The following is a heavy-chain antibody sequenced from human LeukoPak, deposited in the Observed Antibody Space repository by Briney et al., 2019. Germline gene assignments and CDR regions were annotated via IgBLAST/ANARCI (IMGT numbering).Heavy chain of an antibody. CDR3: ARQKYYYDSSGYRIDAFDV. J-gene: IGHJ3*01. CDR1: GGSISSYY. Sequence: SETLSLTCTVSGGSISSYYWSWIRQPPGKGLEWIGIIYYSGATYYNPSLKSRVTISVDTSKNQFSLRLSSVTAADTAVYYCARQKYYYDSSGYRIDAFDVWGQGTMVTVSS. V-gene: IGHV4-39*01. CDR2: IYYSGAT. D-gene: IGHD3-22*01.